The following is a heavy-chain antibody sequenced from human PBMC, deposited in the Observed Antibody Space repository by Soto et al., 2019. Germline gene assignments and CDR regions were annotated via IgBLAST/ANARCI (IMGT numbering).Heavy chain of an antibody. J-gene: IGHJ6*03. CDR1: GYSFTSYW. V-gene: IGHV5-51*03. CDR2: IYPGDSDT. Sequence: EVQLVQSGAEVKKPGESLKISCKGSGYSFTSYWIGWVRQMPGKGLEWMGIIYPGDSDTRYSPSFQGQVTISADKSISTAYLQWSSPKASDTAMYYCARLEEDNYYYYYMDVWGKGTTVTVSS. CDR3: ARLEEDNYYYYYMDV. D-gene: IGHD1-1*01.